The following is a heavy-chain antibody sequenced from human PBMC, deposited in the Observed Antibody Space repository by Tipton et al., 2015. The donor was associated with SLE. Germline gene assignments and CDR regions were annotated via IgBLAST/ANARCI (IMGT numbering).Heavy chain of an antibody. V-gene: IGHV1-18*01. CDR1: GYTFTSYG. Sequence: QLVQSGPEVRKPWASVKVSCKASGYTFTSYGISWVRQAPGQGLEWMGWISGYNGNTNYAQNLQGRVTMTTDTSTNTAYMELRSLRSDDTAVYYCARAVTTGLYWYFDLWGRGTLVTVSS. D-gene: IGHD4-17*01. CDR3: ARAVTTGLYWYFDL. J-gene: IGHJ2*01. CDR2: ISGYNGNT.